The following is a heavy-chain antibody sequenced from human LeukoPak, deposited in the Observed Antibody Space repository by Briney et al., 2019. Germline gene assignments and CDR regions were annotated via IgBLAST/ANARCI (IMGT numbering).Heavy chain of an antibody. J-gene: IGHJ6*03. CDR3: AASYSHYYYYMDV. D-gene: IGHD1-26*01. V-gene: IGHV1-58*02. Sequence: SVKVSCKASGFTFTSSAMQWVRQARGQRLEWIGWIVVGSGNTNHAQKFQERVTITRDMSTRTAYMELSSLRSEDTAVYYCAASYSHYYYYMDVWGKGTTVTVSS. CDR2: IVVGSGNT. CDR1: GFTFTSSA.